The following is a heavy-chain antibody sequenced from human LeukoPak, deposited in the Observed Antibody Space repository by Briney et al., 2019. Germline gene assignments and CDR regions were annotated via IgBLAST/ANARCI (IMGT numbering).Heavy chain of an antibody. J-gene: IGHJ3*02. CDR2: IYCSGST. V-gene: IGHV4-59*01. D-gene: IGHD3-22*01. CDR1: GGSISSCY. Sequence: PSETLSLTCTVSGGSISSCYWSWIRQPPGKGLEWIGYIYCSGSTNYNPSLKSRVTISVDTSKNQFSLKLSSVTAADTAVYYCARAYDSSGYFIFKSAFDIWGQGTMVTVSS. CDR3: ARAYDSSGYFIFKSAFDI.